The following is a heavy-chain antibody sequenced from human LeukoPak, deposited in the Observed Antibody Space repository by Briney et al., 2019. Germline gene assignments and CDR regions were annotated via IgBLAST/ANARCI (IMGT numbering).Heavy chain of an antibody. V-gene: IGHV4-34*01. J-gene: IGHJ4*02. Sequence: SETLSLTCAVYGGPFSGYYWSWIRQPPGKGLEWIGEINHSGSTNYNPSLKSRVTISVDTSKNQFSLKLSSVTAADTAVYYCASAGSGYYRGDDYWGQGTLVTVSS. D-gene: IGHD3-22*01. CDR3: ASAGSGYYRGDDY. CDR1: GGPFSGYY. CDR2: INHSGST.